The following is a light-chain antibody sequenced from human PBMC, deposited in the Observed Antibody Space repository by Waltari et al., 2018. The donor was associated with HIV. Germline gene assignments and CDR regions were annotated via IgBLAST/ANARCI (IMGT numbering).Light chain of an antibody. V-gene: IGLV1-40*01. Sequence: QSVLTQPPSMSGAPGQTVTIPCPGSSYNIGAGSDVHWYQQVPGRAPRLLIHANYNRPPGVPERFSASKSGTSASLTISGLQAEDDADYFCQSFDIRLRGWVFGGGARVTVL. CDR1: SYNIGAGSD. CDR2: ANY. CDR3: QSFDIRLRGWV. J-gene: IGLJ3*02.